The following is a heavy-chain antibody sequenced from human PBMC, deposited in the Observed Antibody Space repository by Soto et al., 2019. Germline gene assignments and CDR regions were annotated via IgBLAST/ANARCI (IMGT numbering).Heavy chain of an antibody. CDR2: IYKSGST. D-gene: IGHD3-22*01. CDR1: GFTVSNNY. J-gene: IGHJ6*02. Sequence: GSLRLSCAASGFTVSNNYMSWVRQAPGKGLEWVSVIYKSGSTYYADSVNGRVTISRDNSKNTVYLQMNSLRAEDTAVYYCASWNYYYDASGYQGYYYYYGMDVWGQGTTVTVS. CDR3: ASWNYYYDASGYQGYYYYYGMDV. V-gene: IGHV3-66*01.